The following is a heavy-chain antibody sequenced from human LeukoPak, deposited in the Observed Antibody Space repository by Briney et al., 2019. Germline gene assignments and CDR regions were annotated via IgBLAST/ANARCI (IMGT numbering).Heavy chain of an antibody. CDR3: ARSDSGYEYFDY. Sequence: GGSLRLSCAVSGFTLSSYTMNWVRQAPGKGLEWVSFISSSSSYIYYADSVKGRFTISRDNAENSLYLQMNSLRAEDTAVYYCARSDSGYEYFDYWGQGTLVTVSS. J-gene: IGHJ4*02. D-gene: IGHD3-22*01. CDR1: GFTLSSYT. V-gene: IGHV3-21*01. CDR2: ISSSSSYI.